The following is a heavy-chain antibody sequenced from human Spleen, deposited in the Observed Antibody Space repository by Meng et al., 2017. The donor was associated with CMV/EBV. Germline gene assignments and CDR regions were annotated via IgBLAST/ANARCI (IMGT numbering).Heavy chain of an antibody. V-gene: IGHV4-39*07. CDR3: ARDFGWGSPNFDY. J-gene: IGHJ4*02. CDR1: GGSISSSSYY. Sequence: SETLSLTCTVSGGSISSSSYYWGWIRQPPGKGLEWIGSMYYSGSTYYNPSLKSRVTISVDTSKNQFSLKVTSVTAADTAVFYCARDFGWGSPNFDYWGQGMLVTVSS. CDR2: MYYSGST. D-gene: IGHD7-27*01.